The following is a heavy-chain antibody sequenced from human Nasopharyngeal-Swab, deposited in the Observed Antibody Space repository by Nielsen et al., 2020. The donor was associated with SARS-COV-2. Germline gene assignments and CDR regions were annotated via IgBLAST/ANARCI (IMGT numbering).Heavy chain of an antibody. D-gene: IGHD1-1*01. CDR2: IRSKAYGGTT. V-gene: IGHV3-49*04. CDR3: TSLGTGDY. CDR1: GFTFGDYA. Sequence: GESLKISCTASGFTFGDYAMSWVRQAPGKGLEWVGFIRSKAYGGTTEYAASVKGGFTISRDDSKSIAYLQMNSLKTEDTAVYYCTSLGTGDYWGQGTLVTVSS. J-gene: IGHJ4*02.